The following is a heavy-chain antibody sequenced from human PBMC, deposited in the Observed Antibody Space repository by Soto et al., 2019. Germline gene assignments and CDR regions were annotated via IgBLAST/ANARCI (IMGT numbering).Heavy chain of an antibody. V-gene: IGHV3-23*01. CDR2: FSGSGGST. J-gene: IGHJ5*02. CDR1: GFTFSSYA. CDR3: AKDRITGTTGWFDP. D-gene: IGHD1-7*01. Sequence: EVQLLESGGGLVQPGGSLRLSCEASGFTFSSYAMSWVRQAPGKGLEWVSTFSGSGGSTYYADSVKGRFTISRDNSKNTLYLQMNSLRAEDTAIYYCAKDRITGTTGWFDPWGQGTLVTVSS.